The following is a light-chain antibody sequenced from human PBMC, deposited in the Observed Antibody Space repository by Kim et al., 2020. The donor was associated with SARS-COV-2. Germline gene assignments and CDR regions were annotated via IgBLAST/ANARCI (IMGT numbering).Light chain of an antibody. J-gene: IGLJ3*02. CDR1: SRDVDDYKY. CDR3: SSYTSSSTWV. CDR2: DVT. V-gene: IGLV2-14*03. Sequence: GQSITISCTGTSRDVDDYKYVSWYQQYPGKAPKLLIFDVTNRPSGVSDRFSGSKSGDTASLIISGLQTEDEADYYCSSYTSSSTWVFGGGTKLTVL.